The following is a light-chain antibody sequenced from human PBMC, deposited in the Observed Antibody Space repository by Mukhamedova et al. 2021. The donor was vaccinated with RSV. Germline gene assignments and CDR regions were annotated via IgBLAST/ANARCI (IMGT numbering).Light chain of an antibody. J-gene: IGKJ4*01. Sequence: YQQKPGQAPRLLIYEGYNRAAGIPVRFSGSGSGTDFTHTIGRLEPEDSAVYFCQQYAESPTFGGGTKVEIK. V-gene: IGKV3-20*01. CDR3: QQYAESPT. CDR2: EGY.